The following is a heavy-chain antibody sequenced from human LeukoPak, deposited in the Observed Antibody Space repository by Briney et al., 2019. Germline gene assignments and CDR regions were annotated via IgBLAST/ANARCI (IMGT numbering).Heavy chain of an antibody. J-gene: IGHJ6*03. CDR2: FIPLLGTA. V-gene: IGHV1-69*13. D-gene: IGHD3-10*01. CDR1: GGTFTKSA. CDR3: TRVITIGQPPYYYYMDL. Sequence: SVKVSCKASGGTFTKSAFSWVRQAPGQGLEWMGGFIPLLGTANYAQEFQGRVTITADESTSTAYMQLSSLRSEDTAMYFCTRVITIGQPPYYYYMDLWGKGTTVTVSS.